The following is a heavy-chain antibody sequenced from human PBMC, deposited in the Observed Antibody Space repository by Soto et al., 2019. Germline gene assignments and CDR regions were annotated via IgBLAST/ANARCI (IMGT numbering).Heavy chain of an antibody. CDR3: ARGIAAAGTEDYDYIWGSYRGNWFDP. CDR1: GGSISSYY. CDR2: IYYSGST. J-gene: IGHJ5*02. D-gene: IGHD3-16*02. V-gene: IGHV4-59*01. Sequence: SETLSLTCTVSGGSISSYYWSWIRQPPGKGLEWIGYIYYSGSTNYNPSLKSRVTISVDTSKNQFSLKLSSVTAADTAVYYCARGIAAAGTEDYDYIWGSYRGNWFDPWGQRTLVTVSS.